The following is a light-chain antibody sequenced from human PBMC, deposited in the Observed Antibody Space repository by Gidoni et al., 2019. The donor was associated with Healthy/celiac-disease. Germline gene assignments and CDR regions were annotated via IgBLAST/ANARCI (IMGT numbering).Light chain of an antibody. CDR3: QQYGSSTGLT. V-gene: IGKV3-20*01. Sequence: EIVSTQSPSTLSLSPGERATLSCRASQSVSSSYLAWYQQKPGQAPRLLIYGASSRATGIPDRFSGSGSGTDFTLTISRLEPEDFAVYYCQQYGSSTGLTFGGGTKVEIK. J-gene: IGKJ4*01. CDR1: QSVSSSY. CDR2: GAS.